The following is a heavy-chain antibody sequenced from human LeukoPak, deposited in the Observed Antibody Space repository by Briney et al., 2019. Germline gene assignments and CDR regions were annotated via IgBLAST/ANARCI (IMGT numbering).Heavy chain of an antibody. CDR1: GGSISSSSYY. Sequence: PSETLSLTCTVSGGSISSSSYYWGWIRQPPGKGLEWIGSIYYSGSTYYNPSLKSRVTISVDTSKNQFSLKLSSVTAADTAVYYCARLQGDFGRSVFDSWGQGTLVTVSS. J-gene: IGHJ4*02. D-gene: IGHD2-21*01. CDR2: IYYSGST. CDR3: ARLQGDFGRSVFDS. V-gene: IGHV4-39*01.